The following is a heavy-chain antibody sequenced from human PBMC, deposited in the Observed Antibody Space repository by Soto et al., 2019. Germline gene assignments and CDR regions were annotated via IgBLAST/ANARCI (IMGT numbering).Heavy chain of an antibody. D-gene: IGHD2-2*03. J-gene: IGHJ4*02. V-gene: IGHV1-58*01. CDR3: AAAPGYCISTSCPDY. CDR2: IVVGSGNT. CDR1: GFTFTSSA. Sequence: GASVKVSCKASGFTFTSSAVQWVRQARGQRLEWIGWIVVGSGNTNYAQKFQERVTITRDMSTSTAYMELSSLRSEDTAVYYCAAAPGYCISTSCPDYWGQGTLVTVSS.